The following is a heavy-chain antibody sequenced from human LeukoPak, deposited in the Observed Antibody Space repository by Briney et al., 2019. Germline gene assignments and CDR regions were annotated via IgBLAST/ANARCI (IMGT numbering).Heavy chain of an antibody. Sequence: GGSLRLSCAASGFTFDDYGMNWVRQAPGKGLEWVSAINWNGGSTNYADSVKGRFTISRDNAKNSLYLQMNSLRAEDTAVYYCAELGITMIGGVWGKGTTVTISS. J-gene: IGHJ6*04. CDR1: GFTFDDYG. D-gene: IGHD3-10*02. CDR2: INWNGGST. V-gene: IGHV3-20*04. CDR3: AELGITMIGGV.